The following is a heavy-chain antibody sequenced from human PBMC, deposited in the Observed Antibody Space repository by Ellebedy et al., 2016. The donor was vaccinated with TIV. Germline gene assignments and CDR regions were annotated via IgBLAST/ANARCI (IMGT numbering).Heavy chain of an antibody. J-gene: IGHJ4*02. CDR1: GYTFTSYY. Sequence: ASVKVSXXASGYTFTSYYMHWVRQAPGQGLEWMGIINPSGGSTSYAQKFQGRVTMTRDASTSTVYMELSSLRSEDTAVYYCARTIPFGTVDYWGQGTLVTVSS. CDR2: INPSGGST. V-gene: IGHV1-46*01. CDR3: ARTIPFGTVDY. D-gene: IGHD1-1*01.